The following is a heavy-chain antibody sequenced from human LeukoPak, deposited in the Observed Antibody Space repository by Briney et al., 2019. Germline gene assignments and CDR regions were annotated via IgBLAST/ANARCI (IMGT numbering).Heavy chain of an antibody. J-gene: IGHJ6*03. V-gene: IGHV1-8*03. Sequence: ASVKVSCKASGYTFTSYDINWVRQATGQGLEWMGWMNPNSGNTGYAQKFQGRVTITRNTSISTAYMELSSLRSEDTAVYYGARQLPATDYYYMDVWGKGTTVTVSS. CDR2: MNPNSGNT. CDR1: GYTFTSYD. CDR3: ARQLPATDYYYMDV. D-gene: IGHD6-6*01.